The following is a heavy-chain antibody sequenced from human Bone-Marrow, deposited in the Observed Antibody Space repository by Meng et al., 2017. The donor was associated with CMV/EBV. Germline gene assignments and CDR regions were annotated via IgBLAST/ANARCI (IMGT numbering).Heavy chain of an antibody. CDR2: IYYSGST. Sequence: ESLKISCTVPGGSTSSSSYYWGGYRQPPGKGLEWIGSIYYSGSTYYNPSLKSRVNISVYTSKNQFSLKLSAVTAADTAGYYCPTGLAIAVSGTLEYRFDIWGQGTLVTVYS. CDR1: GGSTSSSSYY. V-gene: IGHV4-39*01. CDR3: PTGLAIAVSGTLEYRFDI. D-gene: IGHD6-19*01. J-gene: IGHJ4*02.